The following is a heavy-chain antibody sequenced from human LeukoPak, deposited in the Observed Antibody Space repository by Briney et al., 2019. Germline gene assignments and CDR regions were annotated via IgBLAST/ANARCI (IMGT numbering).Heavy chain of an antibody. J-gene: IGHJ4*02. V-gene: IGHV1-46*01. CDR3: ARVPMYDSSGYYIDFDY. CDR2: INPSGGST. CDR1: GYTFTSYY. Sequence: ASVKVSCKASGYTFTSYYMHWVRQAPGQGLEWMGIINPSGGSTSYAQKFQRRVTMTRDTSTSTVYMELSSLRSEDTAVYYCARVPMYDSSGYYIDFDYWGQGTLVAVSS. D-gene: IGHD3-22*01.